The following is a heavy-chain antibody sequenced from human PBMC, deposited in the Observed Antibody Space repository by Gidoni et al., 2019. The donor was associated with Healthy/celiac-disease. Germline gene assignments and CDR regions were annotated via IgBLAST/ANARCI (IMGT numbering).Heavy chain of an antibody. CDR3: AKSGEWELLGIYFDY. CDR2: ISGSGGST. J-gene: IGHJ4*02. CDR1: GFTFSSYA. Sequence: EVPLLESGGGLVQPGGSLRLSCAASGFTFSSYAMSWVRQAPGKGLEWVSAISGSGGSTYYADSVKGRFTISRDKSKNTLYLQMNSLRAEDTAVYYCAKSGEWELLGIYFDYWGQGTLVTVSS. D-gene: IGHD1-26*01. V-gene: IGHV3-23*01.